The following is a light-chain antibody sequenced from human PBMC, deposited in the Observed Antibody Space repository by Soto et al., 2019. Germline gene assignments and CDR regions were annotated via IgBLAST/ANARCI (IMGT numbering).Light chain of an antibody. Sequence: ENVLTQSPATLSLSPGERATLSCRASQSVGDCLGWYQQRPGQAPRLLIHSASSRFTGIPARFSGSGSGTDFTLTISSLEPEDFAVYYCQQGSTFGQGTKLEIK. CDR3: QQGST. J-gene: IGKJ2*01. V-gene: IGKV3-11*01. CDR2: SAS. CDR1: QSVGDC.